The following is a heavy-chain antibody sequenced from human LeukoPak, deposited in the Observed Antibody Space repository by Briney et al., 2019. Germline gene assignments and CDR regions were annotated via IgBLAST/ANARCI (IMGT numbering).Heavy chain of an antibody. CDR2: INQSGST. D-gene: IGHD2-8*01. CDR3: ARGYANQKPRRTRDTAQYYFDY. Sequence: PSETLSLTCAVYGGSFSGYYWSWIRQPPGKGLEWIGEINQSGSTNYNPSLKSRVTISVDTSKNQFSLKLSSVTAADTAVYYCARGYANQKPRRTRDTAQYYFDYWGQGTLVTVSS. V-gene: IGHV4-34*01. CDR1: GGSFSGYY. J-gene: IGHJ4*02.